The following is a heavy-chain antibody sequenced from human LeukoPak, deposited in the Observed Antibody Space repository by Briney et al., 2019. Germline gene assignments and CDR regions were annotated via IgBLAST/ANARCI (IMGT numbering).Heavy chain of an antibody. CDR3: AKRRSGNFHDAFDF. D-gene: IGHD1-26*01. V-gene: IGHV3-21*01. J-gene: IGHJ3*01. CDR1: GFTFSSYS. CDR2: ISSSSSYI. Sequence: GGSLRLSCAASGFTFSSYSMNWVRQAPGKGLEWVSSISSSSSYIYYADSVKGRFTISRDNAKNSLYLQMNSLRAEDTAVYYCAKRRSGNFHDAFDFWGQGTMVTVSS.